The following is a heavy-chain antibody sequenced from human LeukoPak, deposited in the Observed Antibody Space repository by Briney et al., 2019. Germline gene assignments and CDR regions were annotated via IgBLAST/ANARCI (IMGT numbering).Heavy chain of an antibody. CDR2: ISGSGAGT. CDR3: AKAAPFVYFDS. Sequence: PGGTLRLSCAASRFTFNNYAMTWVPQAPGKGLEWVSSISGSGAGTYYADSVKGRFTMSTDNSKNTLYLQMSSLRADDTAVYYCAKAAPFVYFDSWGQGTLVTVSS. CDR1: RFTFNNYA. D-gene: IGHD2/OR15-2a*01. J-gene: IGHJ4*02. V-gene: IGHV3-23*01.